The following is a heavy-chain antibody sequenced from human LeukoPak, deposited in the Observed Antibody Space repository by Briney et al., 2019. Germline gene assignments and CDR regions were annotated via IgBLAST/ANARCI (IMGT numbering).Heavy chain of an antibody. Sequence: ASVKVSCKASGGTFSSYAISWVRQAPGQGLEWMGGIIPIFGTANYAQKFQGRVTITADKSTSTAYMELSSLRSEDTAVYYCARVGSGSYYFDYWGQGTLATVSS. D-gene: IGHD3-10*01. CDR1: GGTFSSYA. V-gene: IGHV1-69*06. J-gene: IGHJ4*02. CDR2: IIPIFGTA. CDR3: ARVGSGSYYFDY.